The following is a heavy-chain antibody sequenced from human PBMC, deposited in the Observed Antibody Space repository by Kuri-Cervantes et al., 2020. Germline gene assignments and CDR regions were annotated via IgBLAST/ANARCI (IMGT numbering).Heavy chain of an antibody. J-gene: IGHJ6*02. Sequence: GESLKISCAASGFTFNQYYMSWVRQAPGKGLEWVAMIKGDGSDKYYVDSVKGRFTISRDNARNSMYLQMNTLRVEDTAVYYCVRGCDSTSCWAVWGQGTTVTVSS. CDR1: GFTFNQYY. CDR2: IKGDGSDK. D-gene: IGHD2/OR15-2a*01. CDR3: VRGCDSTSCWAV. V-gene: IGHV3-7*01.